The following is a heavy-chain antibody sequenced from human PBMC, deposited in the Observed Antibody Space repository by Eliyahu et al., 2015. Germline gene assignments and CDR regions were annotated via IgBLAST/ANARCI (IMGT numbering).Heavy chain of an antibody. CDR3: ARDLYYFDSSGYYTHFEF. CDR2: ISYDGSNE. CDR1: YS. Sequence: YSMHWVRQAPGKGLEWVAVISYDGSNEYYAESVKGRFTISRDNSKNTLYLQMNSLRAEDTAVYFCARDLYYFDSSGYYTHFEFWGQGTLVTVSS. V-gene: IGHV3-30*01. J-gene: IGHJ4*02. D-gene: IGHD3-22*01.